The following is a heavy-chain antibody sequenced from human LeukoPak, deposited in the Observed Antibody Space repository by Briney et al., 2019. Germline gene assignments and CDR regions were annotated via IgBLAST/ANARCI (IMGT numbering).Heavy chain of an antibody. D-gene: IGHD4-23*01. J-gene: IGHJ4*02. CDR2: IRFDGSNK. CDR3: AKVNSFWFDY. V-gene: IGHV3-30*02. CDR1: GFTFSDYG. Sequence: GGSLRLSCVASGFTFSDYGIHWFRRAPRRGLEWVAFIRFDGSNKYYPDSVQGRFTISRDNSKNTVYLQMNSLTPEDTAFYYCAKVNSFWFDYWGQGTLVTVS.